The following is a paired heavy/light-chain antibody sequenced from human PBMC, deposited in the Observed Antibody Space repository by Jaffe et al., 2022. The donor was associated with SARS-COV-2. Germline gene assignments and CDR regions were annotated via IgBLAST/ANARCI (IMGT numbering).Heavy chain of an antibody. D-gene: IGHD2-8*01. Sequence: QVQLVQSGPEVRNPGASVKVSCQASGYNFPDYYMHWVRQAPGQGLEYMGWMHPNNGATDFAQKFQGRVTMTRDTSISTAYMDLSRLTSDDTAVYYCTKGGPVNDVAGSPKVVFEYWGQGTLVTVSS. V-gene: IGHV1-2*02. J-gene: IGHJ4*02. CDR2: MHPNNGAT. CDR3: TKGGPVNDVAGSPKVVFEY. CDR1: GYNFPDYY.
Light chain of an antibody. J-gene: IGKJ5*01. V-gene: IGKV3-20*01. Sequence: EIVLTQSPGTLSLSPGERATLSCRASQTISYNYLAWFQQKPGQAPRLLIYGASSRATGIPDRFSGSGSGTDFTLTISRLEAEDFAVYYCQHYTTSLLTFGQGTRLDIK. CDR2: GAS. CDR3: QHYTTSLLT. CDR1: QTISYNY.